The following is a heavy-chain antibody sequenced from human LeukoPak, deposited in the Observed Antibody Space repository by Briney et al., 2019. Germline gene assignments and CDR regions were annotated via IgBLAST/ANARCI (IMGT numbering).Heavy chain of an antibody. CDR2: ISGRTGGT. Sequence: GGSLRLSCAASGLIYNTNAMSWLGQAPGKGLEWVSAISGRTGGTYYADSVKGRFTISRDNSQSTLYLQMDSLRAEDTVVYYCAKCRNSGCHLSDYGRRGTLVTVSS. V-gene: IGHV3-23*01. CDR1: GLIYNTNA. D-gene: IGHD6-19*01. CDR3: AKCRNSGCHLSDY. J-gene: IGHJ4*02.